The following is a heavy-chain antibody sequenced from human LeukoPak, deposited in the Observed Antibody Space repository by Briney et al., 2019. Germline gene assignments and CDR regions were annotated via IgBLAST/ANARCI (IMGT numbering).Heavy chain of an antibody. CDR1: GYNFISYG. CDR3: ARDRGVRGMYNWFDP. J-gene: IGHJ5*02. Sequence: ASVKVSCKASGYNFISYGISWVRQAPGQGLEWMGWINTYNGNTNYAQKYQGRVTMTTDTSTTTAYMELRSLRSDDTAVYYCARDRGVRGMYNWFDPWGQGTLVTVSS. V-gene: IGHV1-18*04. CDR2: INTYNGNT. D-gene: IGHD3-10*01.